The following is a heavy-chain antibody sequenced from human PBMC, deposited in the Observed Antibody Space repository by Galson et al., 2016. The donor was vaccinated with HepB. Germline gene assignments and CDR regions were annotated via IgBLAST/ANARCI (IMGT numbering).Heavy chain of an antibody. Sequence: SLRLSCAASGFTFSSYAMSWVRQAPGKGLEWVSGLSGSGGSIYYADSVKGRFTISRDNSKNTLYLQMYSLRAEDTAVYYCAKGGAGYDYYFDYWGQGILVTVSS. CDR2: LSGSGGSI. D-gene: IGHD2-2*03. CDR3: AKGGAGYDYYFDY. J-gene: IGHJ4*02. V-gene: IGHV3-23*01. CDR1: GFTFSSYA.